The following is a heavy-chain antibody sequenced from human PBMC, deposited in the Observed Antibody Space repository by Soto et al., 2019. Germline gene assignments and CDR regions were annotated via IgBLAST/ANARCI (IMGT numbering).Heavy chain of an antibody. Sequence: GGSLRLSCAASEFTFSNYAMTWVRRAPGKGLEWVSTISGAGSTYYADSVKGRFTISRDNSKNTLYLQMDSLRVEDTAVYYCAKGLFSSSGRSDYEFDSWGQGTLVNVSS. J-gene: IGHJ4*02. V-gene: IGHV3-23*01. CDR3: AKGLFSSSGRSDYEFDS. D-gene: IGHD5-12*01. CDR1: EFTFSNYA. CDR2: ISGAGST.